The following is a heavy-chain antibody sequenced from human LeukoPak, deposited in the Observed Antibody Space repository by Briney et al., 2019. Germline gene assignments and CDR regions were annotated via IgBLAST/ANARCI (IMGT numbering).Heavy chain of an antibody. Sequence: GASLRLSCAASGFTFSNYAMSWVRQAPGKGLEGVSAMTGSGGNTYYADSVKGRFTISRDNSKNTVFLQMNSLRAEDTAVYYCAKWGDYDVLTGYYVSDYWGQGTLVTVSS. D-gene: IGHD3-9*01. CDR3: AKWGDYDVLTGYYVSDY. CDR2: MTGSGGNT. V-gene: IGHV3-23*01. J-gene: IGHJ4*02. CDR1: GFTFSNYA.